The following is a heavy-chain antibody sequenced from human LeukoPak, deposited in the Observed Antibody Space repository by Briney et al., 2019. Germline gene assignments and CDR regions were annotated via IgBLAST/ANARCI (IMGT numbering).Heavy chain of an antibody. J-gene: IGHJ4*02. CDR3: ASSRDDSSGYFDY. D-gene: IGHD3-22*01. V-gene: IGHV3-66*01. Sequence: VSVIYSGGSTYYADSVKGRFTISRDNSKNTLYLQMNSLRAEDTAVYYCASSRDDSSGYFDYWGQGTLVTVSS. CDR2: IYSGGST.